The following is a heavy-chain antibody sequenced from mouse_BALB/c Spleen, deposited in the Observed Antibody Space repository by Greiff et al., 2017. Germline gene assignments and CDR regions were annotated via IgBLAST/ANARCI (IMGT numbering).Heavy chain of an antibody. J-gene: IGHJ3*01. CDR2: ISYSGST. Sequence: EVQLQQSGPGLVKPSQSLSLTCTVTGYSITSDYAWNWIRQFPGNKLEWMGYISYSGSTSYNPSLKSRISITRDTSKNQFFLQLNSVTTEDTATYYCAKGGIYDGYYGRAWFAYWGQGTLVTVSA. V-gene: IGHV3-2*02. CDR1: GYSITSDYA. D-gene: IGHD2-3*01. CDR3: AKGGIYDGYYGRAWFAY.